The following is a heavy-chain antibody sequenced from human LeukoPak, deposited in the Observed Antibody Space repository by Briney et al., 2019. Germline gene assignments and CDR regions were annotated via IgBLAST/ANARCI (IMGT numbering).Heavy chain of an antibody. CDR3: AREMGQQLEIGAFDI. V-gene: IGHV1-69*13. J-gene: IGHJ3*02. Sequence: SVKVSCKASGGTFSSYAISWVRQAPGQGLEWMGGINPIFGTANYAQKFQGRVTITADESTSTAYMELSSLRSEDTAVYYCAREMGQQLEIGAFDIWGQGTMVTVSS. CDR2: INPIFGTA. CDR1: GGTFSSYA. D-gene: IGHD6-13*01.